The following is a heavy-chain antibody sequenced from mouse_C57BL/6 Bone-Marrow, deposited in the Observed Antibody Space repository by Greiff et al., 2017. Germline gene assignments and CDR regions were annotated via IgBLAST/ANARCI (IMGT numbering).Heavy chain of an antibody. J-gene: IGHJ3*01. Sequence: EVKLMESGGGLVKPGGSLKLSCAASGFTFSDYGMHWVRQAPEQGLEWVAYISSGSSTIYYADTVKGRFTISRDNAKNTLFLQMTSLRSEDTAMYYCAEDYYGSSYVAWFAYWGQGTLVTVSA. CDR3: AEDYYGSSYVAWFAY. V-gene: IGHV5-17*01. CDR1: GFTFSDYG. D-gene: IGHD1-1*01. CDR2: ISSGSSTI.